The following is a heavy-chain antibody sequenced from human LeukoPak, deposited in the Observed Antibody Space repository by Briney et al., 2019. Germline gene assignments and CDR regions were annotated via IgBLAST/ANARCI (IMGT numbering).Heavy chain of an antibody. CDR2: ISAYNGNT. CDR1: GYTFTSYG. J-gene: IGHJ4*02. CDR3: ARTYYYDSSGYSDY. D-gene: IGHD3-22*01. V-gene: IGHV1-18*01. Sequence: ASVKVSCKASGYTFTSYGISWVRQAPGQGLEWMGWISAYNGNTNYAQKLQGRVTMTTDTSTSTAYMELRSLRSDDTAVYYCARTYYYDSSGYSDYWGQGTLVTVSS.